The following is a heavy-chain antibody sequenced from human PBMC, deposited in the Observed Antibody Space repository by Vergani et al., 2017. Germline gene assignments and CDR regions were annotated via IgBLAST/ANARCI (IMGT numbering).Heavy chain of an antibody. Sequence: EVQLLESGGDLVQPGGSLRLSCAASGFTFNHYAMNWVRQAPGKGLEWVSGISGSGGSTYYAGSVKGRFTMSRDSSKNTLYLQMNSLSAGDTAVYYCAKAKPRNSGYDYLYYYHAMDVWGQGTTVTVSS. CDR1: GFTFNHYA. V-gene: IGHV3-23*01. CDR2: ISGSGGST. CDR3: AKAKPRNSGYDYLYYYHAMDV. D-gene: IGHD5-12*01. J-gene: IGHJ6*02.